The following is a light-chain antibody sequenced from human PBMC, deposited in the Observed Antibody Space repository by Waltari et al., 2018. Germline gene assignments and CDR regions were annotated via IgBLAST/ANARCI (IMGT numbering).Light chain of an antibody. V-gene: IGKV2-24*01. CDR2: QIS. CDR3: MQATQFPRT. CDR1: QRLVHTNGNTY. Sequence: DIVMTQTPLSSPVTLGQPASISFRSSQRLVHTNGNTYLSWLHQRPGQPPRCLIFQISNRFSGVPDRFSVSGAGTDFTLKISRVEAEDVGVYYCMQATQFPRTFGQGTQLEIK. J-gene: IGKJ1*01.